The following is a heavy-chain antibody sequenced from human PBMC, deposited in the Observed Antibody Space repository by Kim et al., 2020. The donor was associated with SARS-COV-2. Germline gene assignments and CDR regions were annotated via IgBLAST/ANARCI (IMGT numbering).Heavy chain of an antibody. CDR2: ISSSGSTI. V-gene: IGHV3-48*03. J-gene: IGHJ3*02. D-gene: IGHD3-22*01. CDR1: GFTFSSYE. Sequence: GGSLRLSCAASGFTFSSYEMNWVRQAPGKGLEWVSYISSSGSTIYYADSVKGRFTISRDNAKNSLYLQMNSLRAEDTAVYYCARDDVDFSYYDSSALPSDAFDIWGQGTMVTVSS. CDR3: ARDDVDFSYYDSSALPSDAFDI.